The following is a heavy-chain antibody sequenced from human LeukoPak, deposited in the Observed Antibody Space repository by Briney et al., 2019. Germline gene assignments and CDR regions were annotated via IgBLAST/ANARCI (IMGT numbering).Heavy chain of an antibody. D-gene: IGHD1-26*01. CDR3: ARDSGTYSTQY. Sequence: GGSLRLSCAASGLTFSSYSMNWVRQAPGKGLEWVSYISSSGSTIYYADSVKGRFTISRDNGKNSLYLQMSSLRDGDTAVYFCARDSGTYSTQYWGQGTLVTVSS. CDR1: GLTFSSYS. V-gene: IGHV3-48*02. J-gene: IGHJ4*02. CDR2: ISSSGSTI.